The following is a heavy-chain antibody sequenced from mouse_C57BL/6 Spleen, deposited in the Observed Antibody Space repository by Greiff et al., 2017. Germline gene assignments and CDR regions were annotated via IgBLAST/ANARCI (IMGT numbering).Heavy chain of an antibody. J-gene: IGHJ4*01. CDR1: GYSITSGYD. V-gene: IGHV3-1*01. D-gene: IGHD4-1*01. CDR2: ISYSGST. Sequence: EVQRVESGPGMVKPSQSLSLTCTVTGYSITSGYDWHWIRHFPGNNLEWMGYISYSGSTNYNPSLKSRISITHDTSKNHFFLKLNSVTTEDTATYYCARAGSYAMDYWGQGTSVTVSS. CDR3: ARAGSYAMDY.